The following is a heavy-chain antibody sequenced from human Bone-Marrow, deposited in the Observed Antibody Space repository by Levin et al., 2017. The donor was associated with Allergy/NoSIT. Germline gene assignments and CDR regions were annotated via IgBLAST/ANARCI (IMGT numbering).Heavy chain of an antibody. J-gene: IGHJ4*02. CDR3: VRAKHYSAGSGYETYDH. Sequence: PGGSLRLSCEASGFRFRKYVMHWVRQAPGKGLECVAVMSEDGGIEDYADSVRGRFSISRDNSREILYLQMNSLRHEDTAVYFCVRAKHYSAGSGYETYDHWGQGVLVTVSS. D-gene: IGHD3-16*01. CDR1: GFRFRKYV. V-gene: IGHV3-30*03. CDR2: MSEDGGIE.